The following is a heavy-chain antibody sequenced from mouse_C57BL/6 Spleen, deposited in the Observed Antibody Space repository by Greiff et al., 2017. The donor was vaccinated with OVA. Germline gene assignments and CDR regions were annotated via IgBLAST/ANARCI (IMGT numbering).Heavy chain of an antibody. J-gene: IGHJ3*01. CDR2: ISYDGSN. CDR1: GYSITSGYY. V-gene: IGHV3-6*01. Sequence: EVQLVESGPGLVKPSQSLSLTCSVTGYSITSGYYWNWIRQFPGNKLEWMGYISYDGSNNYNPSLKNRISITRDTSKNQFFLKLNSVTTEDTATYYCAREGSWFAYWGQGTLVTVSA. CDR3: AREGSWFAY.